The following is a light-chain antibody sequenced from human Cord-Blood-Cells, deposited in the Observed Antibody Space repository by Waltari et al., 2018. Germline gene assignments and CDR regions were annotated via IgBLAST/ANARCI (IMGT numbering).Light chain of an antibody. CDR3: YSAADNNWV. J-gene: IGLJ3*02. CDR1: VLAKKY. Sequence: SYELTQPSPVSVSPGQTARITCSGDVLAKKYARWFQQKPGQAPVLVIYKESERPSGIPERFSGSSSGTTVTLTISGAQVEDEADYYCYSAADNNWVFGGGTKLTVL. CDR2: KES. V-gene: IGLV3-27*01.